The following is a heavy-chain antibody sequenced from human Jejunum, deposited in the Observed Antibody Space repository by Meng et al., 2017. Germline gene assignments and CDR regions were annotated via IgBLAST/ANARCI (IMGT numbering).Heavy chain of an antibody. D-gene: IGHD5-24*01. J-gene: IGHJ4*02. CDR1: GGSISSGNW. CDR2: IFQSGST. CDR3: ARAASYNLDN. Sequence: QVKLQEPGPGLVTPSGTLSLTCAVSGGSISSGNWWSWVRQPPGKGLEWIGEIFQSGSTNYNPSLKSRVTISVDKSKNQLSLNLISVTAADTAVYYCARAASYNLDNWGQGTLVTVSS. V-gene: IGHV4-4*02.